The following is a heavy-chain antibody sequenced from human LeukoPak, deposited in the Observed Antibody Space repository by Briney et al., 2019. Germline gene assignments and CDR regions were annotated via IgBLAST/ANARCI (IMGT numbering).Heavy chain of an antibody. V-gene: IGHV3-48*03. CDR2: ISSSGSTI. D-gene: IGHD5-18*01. Sequence: GGSLRLSCAASGFTFSSYEMNWVRQAPGKGLEWVSYISSSGSTIYYADSVKGRFTISRDNAQNSLYLQMNSLRAEDTAVYYCARDARGYSYGYGRYGMDVWGQGTTVTVSS. CDR3: ARDARGYSYGYGRYGMDV. CDR1: GFTFSSYE. J-gene: IGHJ6*02.